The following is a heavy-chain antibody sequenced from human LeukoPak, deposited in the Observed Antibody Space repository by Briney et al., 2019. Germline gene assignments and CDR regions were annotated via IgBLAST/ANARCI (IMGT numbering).Heavy chain of an antibody. CDR3: ARGCGGDCPTAEYFQH. Sequence: ASVKVSCKASGYTFITYAIHWVRQAPGQSLEWMGWINPGNGDRKYSQKFQARVTITGDTSASTTYMELSRLKSEDTAVYYCARGCGGDCPTAEYFQHWGQGTLVAVSS. J-gene: IGHJ1*01. CDR2: INPGNGDR. D-gene: IGHD2-21*02. CDR1: GYTFITYA. V-gene: IGHV1-3*01.